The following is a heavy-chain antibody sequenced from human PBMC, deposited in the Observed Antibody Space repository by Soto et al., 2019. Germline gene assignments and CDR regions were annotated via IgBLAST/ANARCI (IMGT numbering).Heavy chain of an antibody. V-gene: IGHV4-34*01. D-gene: IGHD6-6*01. J-gene: IGHJ4*02. CDR2: INHSGST. CDR1: GGSFSGYY. Sequence: SETLSLTCAVYGGSFSGYYWSWIRQPPGKGLEWIGEINHSGSTNYNPSLKSRVTISVDTSKNQSSLKLSSVTAADTAVYYCARGRSIAARHPDSIRKYYFDYWGQGTLVTVSS. CDR3: ARGRSIAARHPDSIRKYYFDY.